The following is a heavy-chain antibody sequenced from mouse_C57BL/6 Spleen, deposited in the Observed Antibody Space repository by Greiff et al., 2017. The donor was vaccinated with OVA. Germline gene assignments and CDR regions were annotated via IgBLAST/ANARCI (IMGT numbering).Heavy chain of an antibody. CDR3: ASYDGYYGFAY. CDR1: GYAFSSSW. D-gene: IGHD2-3*01. CDR2: IYPGDGDT. J-gene: IGHJ3*01. V-gene: IGHV1-82*01. Sequence: VKLMESGPELVKPGASVKISCKASGYAFSSSWMNWVKQRPGKGLEWIGRIYPGDGDTNYNGKFKGKATLTADKSSSTAYMQLSSLTSEDSAVYFCASYDGYYGFAYWGQGTLVTVSA.